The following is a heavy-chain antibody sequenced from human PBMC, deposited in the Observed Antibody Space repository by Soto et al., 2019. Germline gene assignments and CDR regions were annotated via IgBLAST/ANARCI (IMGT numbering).Heavy chain of an antibody. Sequence: QVQLVQSGAEVKKPGASVKVSCKASGYTFTSYAMHWVRQAPGQRLEWMGWINAGNGNTKYSQKFQGRVTITRDTSASTAYMELSSLRSEDTAVYYCAREAYGKLSAFDIWDQGTMVTVSS. CDR1: GYTFTSYA. D-gene: IGHD4-17*01. J-gene: IGHJ3*02. CDR3: AREAYGKLSAFDI. V-gene: IGHV1-3*01. CDR2: INAGNGNT.